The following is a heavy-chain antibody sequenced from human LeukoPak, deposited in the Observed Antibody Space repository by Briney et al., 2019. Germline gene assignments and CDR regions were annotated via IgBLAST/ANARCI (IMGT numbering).Heavy chain of an antibody. Sequence: HGESLKISCQGSGYTFSNFWIAWVRQMPGKGLEWMGIIYPGDSDTRYSPSFQGQVTISADKSLSTAYLQWSGLKASDTAMYYCARQAIEGATRSNFDYWGQGTLVTVSS. V-gene: IGHV5-51*01. CDR1: GYTFSNFW. CDR3: ARQAIEGATRSNFDY. D-gene: IGHD1-26*01. J-gene: IGHJ4*02. CDR2: IYPGDSDT.